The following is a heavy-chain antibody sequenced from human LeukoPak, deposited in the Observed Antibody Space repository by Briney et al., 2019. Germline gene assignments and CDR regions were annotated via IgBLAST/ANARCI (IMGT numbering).Heavy chain of an antibody. D-gene: IGHD6-19*01. V-gene: IGHV3-23*01. CDR2: ISGSGGST. CDR1: GFTFSSYA. CDR3: AKVRTPQYSSGWLDFDY. J-gene: IGHJ4*02. Sequence: GGSLRLSCAASGFTFSSYAMSWVRQAPGKGLEWASAISGSGGSTYYADSVKGRFTISRDNSKNTLYLQMNSLRAEDTAVYYCAKVRTPQYSSGWLDFDYWGQGTLVTVSS.